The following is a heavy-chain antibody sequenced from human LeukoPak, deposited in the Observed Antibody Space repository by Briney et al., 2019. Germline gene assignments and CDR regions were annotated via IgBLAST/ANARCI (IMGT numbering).Heavy chain of an antibody. Sequence: GGSLRLSCAASGFTFSSYAMSWVRQAPGKGLERVSTLIDSGGSTYYADSVKGRFTISGDNSKNTLYLQMSSLRAEDTAVYYCAKYPYTNSGIARGYFDCWGQGTLVTVSS. V-gene: IGHV3-23*01. CDR1: GFTFSSYA. CDR2: LIDSGGST. CDR3: AKYPYTNSGIARGYFDC. J-gene: IGHJ4*02. D-gene: IGHD1-26*01.